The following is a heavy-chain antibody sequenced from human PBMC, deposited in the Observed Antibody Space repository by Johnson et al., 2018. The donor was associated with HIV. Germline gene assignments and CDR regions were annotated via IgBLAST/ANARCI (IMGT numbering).Heavy chain of an antibody. CDR1: GFTFSSYG. D-gene: IGHD6-6*01. Sequence: QVQLVESGGGVVQPGRSLRLSCAASGFTFSSYGMHWVRQAPGKGLEWVAVIWYDGSNKYYADYVKGRFTISRDNSKNTLYLQMNSMRAEDTAVYYCAKDTRSSSGLGAFDIWGQGTMVTVSS. V-gene: IGHV3-33*06. CDR3: AKDTRSSSGLGAFDI. CDR2: IWYDGSNK. J-gene: IGHJ3*02.